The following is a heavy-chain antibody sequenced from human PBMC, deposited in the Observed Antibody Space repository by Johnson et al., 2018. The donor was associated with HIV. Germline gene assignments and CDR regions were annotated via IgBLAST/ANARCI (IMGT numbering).Heavy chain of an antibody. CDR2: ISYDGSNK. J-gene: IGHJ3*02. Sequence: QVQLVESGGGVVQPGRSLRLSCAAYGFTFSSYAMHWVRQAPGKGLEWVAVISYDGSNKYYADSVKGRFTISRDNSKNTLYLQMNSLRAEDTAVYYCARSVALIVATFDAFDIWGQGTMVTVSS. D-gene: IGHD5-12*01. CDR1: GFTFSSYA. V-gene: IGHV3-30*04. CDR3: ARSVALIVATFDAFDI.